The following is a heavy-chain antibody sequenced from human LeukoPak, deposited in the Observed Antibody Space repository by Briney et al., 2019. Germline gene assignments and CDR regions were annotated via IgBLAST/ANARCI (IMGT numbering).Heavy chain of an antibody. V-gene: IGHV4-39*07. J-gene: IGHJ5*02. CDR3: ARVRYCSGGSCFNWFDP. CDR1: GGSISSSSYY. Sequence: SETLSLTCTVSGGSISSSSYYWGWIRQPPGKGLEWIGSIYYSGSTYYNPSLKSRVTISVDTSKNQFSLKLSSVTAADTAVYYCARVRYCSGGSCFNWFDPWGQGTLVTVSS. CDR2: IYYSGST. D-gene: IGHD2-15*01.